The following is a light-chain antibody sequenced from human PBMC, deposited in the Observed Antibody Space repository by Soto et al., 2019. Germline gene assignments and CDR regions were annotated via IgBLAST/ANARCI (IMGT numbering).Light chain of an antibody. V-gene: IGKV1-33*01. CDR3: QQYDSLPIT. CDR2: DAS. CDR1: QDITNH. Sequence: DIQMTQSPSSLSASVGDRVTITCQASQDITNHLNWYQQKLGKAPKLLIYDASNLETGVPSRVSGSGSGTDFTFTISSLQPEDIATYYCQQYDSLPITFGQGTRLEIK. J-gene: IGKJ5*01.